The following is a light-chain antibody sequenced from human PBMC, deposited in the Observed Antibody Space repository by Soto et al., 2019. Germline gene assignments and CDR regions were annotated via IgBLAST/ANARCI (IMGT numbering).Light chain of an antibody. Sequence: DIQMTQSPASLSASVGDRVTITCRASQSISSYLNWYQQKPGKAPKLLIYAASSLQSGVPSRFSGSGSGTDFTLTISSLQPEDFATYYCQQSYSGPVTFGGGTKVDIK. CDR2: AAS. J-gene: IGKJ4*01. CDR1: QSISSY. CDR3: QQSYSGPVT. V-gene: IGKV1-39*01.